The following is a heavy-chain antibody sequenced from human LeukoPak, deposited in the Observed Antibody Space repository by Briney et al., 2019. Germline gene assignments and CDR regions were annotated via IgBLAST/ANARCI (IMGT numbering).Heavy chain of an antibody. CDR2: ISGSGGST. V-gene: IGHV3-23*01. Sequence: PGGSLRLSCAASGFTFSSYGMSWVRRAPGKGLDWVSGISGSGGSTYYADSVKGRFTISRDNSKNTLYLQMNSLRAEDTAVYYCARDTPVAVAVFDYWGQGTLVTVSP. CDR1: GFTFSSYG. CDR3: ARDTPVAVAVFDY. D-gene: IGHD6-19*01. J-gene: IGHJ4*02.